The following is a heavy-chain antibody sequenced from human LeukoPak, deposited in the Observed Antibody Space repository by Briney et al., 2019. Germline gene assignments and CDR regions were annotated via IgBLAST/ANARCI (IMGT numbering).Heavy chain of an antibody. CDR2: IYHSGST. V-gene: IGHV4-59*12. Sequence: SETLSLTCTVSGGSISSYYWSWIRQPPGKGLEWIGYIYHSGSTYYNPSLKSRVTISVDRSKNQFSLKLSSVTAADTAVYYCARGYDSSGYYPYYFDYWGQGTLVTVSS. D-gene: IGHD3-22*01. CDR1: GGSISSYY. CDR3: ARGYDSSGYYPYYFDY. J-gene: IGHJ4*02.